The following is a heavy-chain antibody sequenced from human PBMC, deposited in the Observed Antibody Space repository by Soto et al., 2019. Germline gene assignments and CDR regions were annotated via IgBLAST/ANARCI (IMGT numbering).Heavy chain of an antibody. CDR3: ARERCYSSGYDY. Sequence: ASVKVSCKASGYTFTSYGISWVRQAPGRGLEWMGWISAYNGNTNYAQKLQGGVNMTTDTSTSTGYMELRSLRAAATAVYCGARERCYSSGYDYWGQGTLGTASS. D-gene: IGHD3-22*01. V-gene: IGHV1-18*01. CDR2: ISAYNGNT. CDR1: GYTFTSYG. J-gene: IGHJ4*02.